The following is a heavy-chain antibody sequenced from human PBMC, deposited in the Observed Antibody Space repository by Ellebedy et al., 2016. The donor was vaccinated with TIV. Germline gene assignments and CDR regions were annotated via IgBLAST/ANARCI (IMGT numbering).Heavy chain of an antibody. V-gene: IGHV1-46*01. Sequence: ASVKVSXXTSAYTFTSYLIHWVRQAPGQGLEWMGIINPSGGFTYYAQKFQDSRLTLTRDTSTTTVYMEMSSLRSEDTAVYYCATEAAGTYNFDYWGQGTLVTVSS. D-gene: IGHD5-18*01. CDR2: INPSGGFT. J-gene: IGHJ4*02. CDR1: AYTFTSYL. CDR3: ATEAAGTYNFDY.